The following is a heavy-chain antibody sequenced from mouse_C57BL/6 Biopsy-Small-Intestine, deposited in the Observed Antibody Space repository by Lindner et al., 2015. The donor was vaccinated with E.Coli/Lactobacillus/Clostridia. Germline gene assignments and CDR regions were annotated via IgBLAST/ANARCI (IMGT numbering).Heavy chain of an antibody. J-gene: IGHJ1*01. CDR1: GYTFTSYV. Sequence: SVKVSCKASGYTFTSYVITWVRQAPGQGLEWMGWISVYNLYTNYTQKLQGRVTMTADTSTDTAYLDLTNLRSDDTAVYYCARGPTMVRGIGYYGMDVWGQGTTVTVSS. D-gene: IGHD1-1*01. V-gene: IGHV1-4*01. CDR3: ARGPTMVRGIGYYGMDV. CDR2: ISVYNLYT.